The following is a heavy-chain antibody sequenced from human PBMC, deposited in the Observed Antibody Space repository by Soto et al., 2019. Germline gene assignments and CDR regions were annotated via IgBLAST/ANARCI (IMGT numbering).Heavy chain of an antibody. CDR2: ISYDGSNK. Sequence: PGGSLRLSCAASGFTFSSYGMHWVRQAPGKGLEWVAVISYDGSNKYYADSVKGRFTISRDNSKNTLYLQMNSLRAEDTAVYYCAKGQKVEQWLVPFDYWGQGTLVTVSS. CDR3: AKGQKVEQWLVPFDY. J-gene: IGHJ4*02. CDR1: GFTFSSYG. V-gene: IGHV3-30*18. D-gene: IGHD6-19*01.